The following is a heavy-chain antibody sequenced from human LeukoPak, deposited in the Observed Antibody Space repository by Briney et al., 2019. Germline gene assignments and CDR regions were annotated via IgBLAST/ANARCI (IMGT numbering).Heavy chain of an antibody. CDR3: ARDRDSSGLRDFDL. V-gene: IGHV4-59*01. CDR1: GGSISSYY. J-gene: IGHJ2*01. Sequence: SETLSLPCTVSGGSISSYYWSWIRQPPGKRLEWIGHIYYSGNTNSISIDTSKNQFSLQLSSVTAADTAVYYCARDRDSSGLRDFDLWGRGTLVTVS. CDR2: IYYSGNT. D-gene: IGHD3-22*01.